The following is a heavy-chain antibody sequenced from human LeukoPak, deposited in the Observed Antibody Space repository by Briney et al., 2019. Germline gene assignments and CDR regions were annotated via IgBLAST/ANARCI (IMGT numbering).Heavy chain of an antibody. J-gene: IGHJ3*02. D-gene: IGHD5-18*01. CDR3: ASSGDTAMADAFDI. Sequence: SETLSLTCTVSGGSISSGSYYWSWIRRPAGKGLEWIGRIYTSGSTNYNPSLKSRVTMSVDTSKNQFSLKLSSVTAADTAVYYCASSGDTAMADAFDIWGQGTMVTVSS. CDR1: GGSISSGSYY. CDR2: IYTSGST. V-gene: IGHV4-61*02.